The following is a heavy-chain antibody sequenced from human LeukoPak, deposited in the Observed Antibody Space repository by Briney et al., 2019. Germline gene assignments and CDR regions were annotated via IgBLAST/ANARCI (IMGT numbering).Heavy chain of an antibody. D-gene: IGHD6-19*01. J-gene: IGHJ4*02. CDR2: IYYSGST. V-gene: IGHV4-39*07. CDR3: ARESVGSGWHIDY. CDR1: GGSISSTNYY. Sequence: SETLSLTCTVSGGSISSTNYYWGWIRQPPGKGLEWIGTIYYSGSTYYNPSLKSRVTISVDTSKNQFSLKLSSVTAADTAVYYCARESVGSGWHIDYWGQGTLVTVSS.